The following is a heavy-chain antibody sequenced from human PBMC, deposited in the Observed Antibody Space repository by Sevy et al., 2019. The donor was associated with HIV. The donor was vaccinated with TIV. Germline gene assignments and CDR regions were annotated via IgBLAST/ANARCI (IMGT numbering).Heavy chain of an antibody. V-gene: IGHV3-21*01. J-gene: IGHJ3*02. CDR1: GFTFSSYS. CDR3: ARDAWFYYDRKNAFDI. D-gene: IGHD3-22*01. CDR2: ISSSSSYI. Sequence: GGSLRLSCAASGFTFSSYSMNWVRQAPGKGLEWVSSISSSSSYIYYAYSVKGRFTISRDNAKNSLYLQMNSLRAEDTAVYYCARDAWFYYDRKNAFDIWGQGTMVTVSS.